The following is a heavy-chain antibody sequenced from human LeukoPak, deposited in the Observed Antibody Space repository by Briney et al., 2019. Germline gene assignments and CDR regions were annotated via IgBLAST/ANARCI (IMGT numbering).Heavy chain of an antibody. J-gene: IGHJ4*02. CDR3: ARVGTSGWYGDS. CDR2: INAGNGNT. V-gene: IGHV1-3*01. D-gene: IGHD6-13*01. Sequence: ASVKLSCKASGYTFTNYGIHWVRQAPGQRLEWMGWINAGNGNTRSSQKLQGRVAITTDTSANTAYMELSSLIFEDTAVYCCARVGTSGWYGDSWGQGTQVIVSS. CDR1: GYTFTNYG.